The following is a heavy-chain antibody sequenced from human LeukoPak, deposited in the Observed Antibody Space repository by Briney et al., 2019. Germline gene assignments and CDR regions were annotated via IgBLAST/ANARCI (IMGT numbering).Heavy chain of an antibody. CDR1: GGSISSYY. CDR2: IYYSGST. Sequence: SETLSLTCTVSGGSISSYYWSCIRQPPGKGLEWIGYIYYSGSTNYNPSLKSRVTISVDTSKNQFSLKLSSVTAADTAVYYCARDLRYGSGSYYWFDPWGQGTLVTVSS. D-gene: IGHD3-10*01. V-gene: IGHV4-59*01. CDR3: ARDLRYGSGSYYWFDP. J-gene: IGHJ5*02.